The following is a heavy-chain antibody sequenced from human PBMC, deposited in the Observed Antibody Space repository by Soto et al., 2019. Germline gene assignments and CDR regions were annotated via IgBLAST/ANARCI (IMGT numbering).Heavy chain of an antibody. CDR1: GFTFSSYG. CDR2: ISYDGSNK. V-gene: IGHV3-30*18. D-gene: IGHD2-2*01. CDR3: AKSPLKYQLPYNWFDP. J-gene: IGHJ5*02. Sequence: QVQLVESGGGVVQPGRSLRLSCAASGFTFSSYGMHWVRQAPGKGLEWVAVISYDGSNKYYADSVKGRFTISRDNSKNTLYLQMNSLRAEDTAVYYCAKSPLKYQLPYNWFDPWGQGTLVTVSS.